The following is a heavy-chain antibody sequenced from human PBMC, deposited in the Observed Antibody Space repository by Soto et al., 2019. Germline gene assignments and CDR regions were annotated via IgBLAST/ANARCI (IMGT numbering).Heavy chain of an antibody. CDR1: GGSFSGYY. Sequence: SETLSLTCAVYGGSFSGYYWSWIRQPPGKGLEWIGEINHSGSTNYNPSLKSRVTISVDTSKNQFSLKLSSVTAADTAVYYCARVYYDSSGYSWGWFDPWGQGTLVTVSS. CDR2: INHSGST. V-gene: IGHV4-34*01. CDR3: ARVYYDSSGYSWGWFDP. J-gene: IGHJ5*02. D-gene: IGHD3-22*01.